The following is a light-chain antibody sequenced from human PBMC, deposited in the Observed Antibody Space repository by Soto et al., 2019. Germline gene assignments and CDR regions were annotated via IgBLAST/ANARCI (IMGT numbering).Light chain of an antibody. CDR2: EVS. CDR1: SRDVGSYKL. Sequence: QSALTQPASVSGSPGQSITISGTGTSRDVGSYKLVAWYQQHPDKAPKLMIYEVSERPSGVSNRFSGSKSGNTASLIISGLQTEDEAEYYCCSYAPNNTLVFGGGTKLTVL. V-gene: IGLV2-23*02. J-gene: IGLJ3*02. CDR3: CSYAPNNTLV.